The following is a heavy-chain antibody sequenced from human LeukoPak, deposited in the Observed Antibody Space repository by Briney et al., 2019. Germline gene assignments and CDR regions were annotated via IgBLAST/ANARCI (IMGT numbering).Heavy chain of an antibody. J-gene: IGHJ3*02. V-gene: IGHV4-59*01. CDR3: ARLYDFWSGYAWGAVDI. Sequence: SETLSLTCTVSGGSISSYYWSWIRQPPGKGLEFIGYISYSGSTNYNPSLKSRLTMSVDTSKNQFSLKLSSVTAADTAVYYCARLYDFWSGYAWGAVDIWGQGTMVTVSS. CDR1: GGSISSYY. D-gene: IGHD3-3*01. CDR2: ISYSGST.